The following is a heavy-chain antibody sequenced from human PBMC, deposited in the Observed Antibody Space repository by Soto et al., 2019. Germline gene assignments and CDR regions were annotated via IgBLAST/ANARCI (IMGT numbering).Heavy chain of an antibody. CDR2: IYYSGST. CDR1: GGSISSGGYY. J-gene: IGHJ4*02. CDR3: ARENSRTVTTCFDY. V-gene: IGHV4-31*03. Sequence: SETLSLTCTVSGGSISSGGYYWSWIRHHPGKGLEWIGYIYYSGSTYYNPSLKSRVTISVDTSKNQFSLKLSSVTAADTAVYYCARENSRTVTTCFDYWGQGTLVTVSS. D-gene: IGHD4-17*01.